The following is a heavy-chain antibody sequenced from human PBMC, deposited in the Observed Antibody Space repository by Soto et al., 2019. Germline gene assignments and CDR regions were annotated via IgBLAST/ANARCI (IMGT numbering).Heavy chain of an antibody. CDR2: IYYSGST. CDR1: GGSISSYY. D-gene: IGHD6-13*01. J-gene: IGHJ6*02. Sequence: QVQLQESGPGLVKPSETLSLTCTVSGGSISSYYWSWIRQPPGKGLEWIGYIYYSGSTNYNPSLKSRVTISVDTSKTQFSLKLSSVTAADTAAYYCARDFRSSWPYYYYGMDVWGQGTTVTVSS. CDR3: ARDFRSSWPYYYYGMDV. V-gene: IGHV4-59*01.